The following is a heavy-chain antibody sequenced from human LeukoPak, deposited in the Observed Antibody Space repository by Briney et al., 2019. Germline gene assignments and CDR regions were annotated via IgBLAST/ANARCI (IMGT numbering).Heavy chain of an antibody. CDR3: ARGEYSSSWYTNY. D-gene: IGHD6-13*01. Sequence: PSETLSLTCAVYGGSFSGYYWSWIRQPPGKGLEWMGEINHSGRTNYNPSLKSRVTISVDTSNNQFSLKLSSVTAAATAVYYCARGEYSSSWYTNYWGQGTLVTVSS. J-gene: IGHJ4*02. V-gene: IGHV4-34*01. CDR1: GGSFSGYY. CDR2: INHSGRT.